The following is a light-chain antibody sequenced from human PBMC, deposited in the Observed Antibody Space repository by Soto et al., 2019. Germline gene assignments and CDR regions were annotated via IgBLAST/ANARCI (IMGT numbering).Light chain of an antibody. CDR2: GSS. CDR1: QTISNY. CDR3: QQSYNVPFT. Sequence: DIQMTQSPASLAASLGDRITISCRASQTISNYLNWYHQKPGEAPKILIYGSSTLQGGVPSTFSGSGSGTEFTLSICILQPEDFGTYYCQQSYNVPFTFGSGTKVDVK. V-gene: IGKV1-39*01. J-gene: IGKJ3*01.